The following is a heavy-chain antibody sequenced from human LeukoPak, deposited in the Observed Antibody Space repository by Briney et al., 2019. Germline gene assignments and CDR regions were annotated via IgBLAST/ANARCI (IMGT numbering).Heavy chain of an antibody. CDR3: ATSGNYYLKY. CDR1: GLTFSSSW. D-gene: IGHD1-26*01. V-gene: IGHV3-30*03. J-gene: IGHJ4*02. CDR2: ISYDGSNK. Sequence: GGSLRLSCAVSGLTFSSSWMDWVRQAPGKGLEWVAVISYDGSNKYYADSVKGRFTISRDNAKNPLSLQMNSLRDEDTAVYYCATSGNYYLKYWGQGTLVTVSS.